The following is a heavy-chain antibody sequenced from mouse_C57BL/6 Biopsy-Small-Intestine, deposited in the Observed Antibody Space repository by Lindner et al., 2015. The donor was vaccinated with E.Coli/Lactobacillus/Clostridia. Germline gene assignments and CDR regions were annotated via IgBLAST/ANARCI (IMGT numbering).Heavy chain of an antibody. Sequence: SVKVSCKASGGTFSSYAISWVRQAPGQGLEWMGAIIRIFGTTNYAQKFQGRVTITADESTNTTYMELSSLRSEDTAVYYCAVSHVLWRDFDFWGQGTLVTVSS. J-gene: IGHJ4*01. D-gene: IGHD1-1*01. CDR2: IIRIFGTT. CDR3: AVSHVLWRDFDF. CDR1: GGTFSSYA. V-gene: IGHV1-81*01.